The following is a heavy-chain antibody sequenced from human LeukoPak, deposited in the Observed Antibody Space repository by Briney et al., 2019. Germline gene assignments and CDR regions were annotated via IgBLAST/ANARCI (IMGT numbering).Heavy chain of an antibody. V-gene: IGHV3-30-3*01. CDR2: ISYDGSNK. CDR3: ARDGVVATIKDYYYGMDV. J-gene: IGHJ6*02. Sequence: GGSLRLSCAASGFTFSSYAMHWVRQAPGKGLEWVAVISYDGSNKYYADSVKGRFTISRDNSKNTLYLQMNSLRAEDTAVYYCARDGVVATIKDYYYGMDVWGQGTTVTVSS. D-gene: IGHD5-12*01. CDR1: GFTFSSYA.